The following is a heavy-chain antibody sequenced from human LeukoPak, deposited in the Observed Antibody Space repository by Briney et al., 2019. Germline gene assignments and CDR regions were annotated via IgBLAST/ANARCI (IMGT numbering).Heavy chain of an antibody. CDR3: AKPIATPYYYYGMDV. CDR2: ISGSGGST. V-gene: IGHV3-23*01. CDR1: GFTFVNAS. D-gene: IGHD2-21*01. J-gene: IGHJ6*02. Sequence: GGSLRLSCLTSGFTFVNASMSWVRQAPGKGLGWVSGISGSGGSTYYADSVKGRFTISRDNSKNTLYLQMNSLRAEDTAVYYCAKPIATPYYYYGMDVWGQGTAVTVSS.